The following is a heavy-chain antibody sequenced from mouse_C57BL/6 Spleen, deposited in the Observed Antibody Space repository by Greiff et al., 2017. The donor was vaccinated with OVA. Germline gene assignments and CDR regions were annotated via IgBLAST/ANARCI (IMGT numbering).Heavy chain of an antibody. V-gene: IGHV1-50*01. CDR1: GYTFTSYW. CDR3: ARGGDRGFAD. CDR2: IDPSDSYT. Sequence: QVQLQQPGAELVKPGASVKLSCKASGYTFTSYWMQWVKQRPGQGLEWIGEIDPSDSYTNYNQKFKGKATLTVDTSSSTAYMQLSSLTSEDSAVYYCARGGDRGFADWGQGTLVTVSA. J-gene: IGHJ3*01.